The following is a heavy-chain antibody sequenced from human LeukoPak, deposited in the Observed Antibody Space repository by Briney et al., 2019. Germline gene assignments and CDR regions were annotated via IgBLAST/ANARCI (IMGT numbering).Heavy chain of an antibody. V-gene: IGHV3-30*04. CDR3: AIDRRAAAGTLSY. Sequence: GRSLRLSCAASGFTFSSYAMHWVRQAPGKGLEWVAFIRYDGSNKYYADSVKGRFTISRDNSKNTLYLQMNSLRAEDTAVYYCAIDRRAAAGTLSYWGQGTLVTVSS. CDR1: GFTFSSYA. CDR2: IRYDGSNK. D-gene: IGHD6-13*01. J-gene: IGHJ4*02.